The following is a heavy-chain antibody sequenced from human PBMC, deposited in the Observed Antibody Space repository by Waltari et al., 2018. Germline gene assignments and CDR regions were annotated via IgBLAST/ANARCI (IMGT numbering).Heavy chain of an antibody. J-gene: IGHJ5*02. V-gene: IGHV5-51*01. Sequence: EVQLVQSGAEVKKPGESLKISCKGSGYTFTNYWIGWVRQMSGKGLEWMGIIYPIDSDTIYSPSFQGQVSISVDKSISTAYLQWSSLRASDTAMYYCARLVGGSGGTVVNWFDPWGQGTLVAVSS. CDR2: IYPIDSDT. CDR1: GYTFTNYW. CDR3: ARLVGGSGGTVVNWFDP. D-gene: IGHD3-10*01.